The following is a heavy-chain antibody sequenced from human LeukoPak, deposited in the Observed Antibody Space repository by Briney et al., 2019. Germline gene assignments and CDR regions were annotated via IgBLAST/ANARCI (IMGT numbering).Heavy chain of an antibody. D-gene: IGHD3-3*01. CDR3: ARDNMHYDFWSGPSYGMDV. Sequence: PGGSLRLSCAASGFTVSINYMSWVRQAPGKGLEWVSVIYSGGSTYYADSVKGRFTISRDNSKNTLYLQMNSLRAEDTAVYYCARDNMHYDFWSGPSYGMDVWGQGTTVTVSS. CDR2: IYSGGST. J-gene: IGHJ6*02. V-gene: IGHV3-66*01. CDR1: GFTVSINY.